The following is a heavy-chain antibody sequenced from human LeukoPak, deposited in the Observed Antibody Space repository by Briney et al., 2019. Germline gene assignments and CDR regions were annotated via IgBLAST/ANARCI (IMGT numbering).Heavy chain of an antibody. Sequence: PGESLRLSCAASGFTFSSYAMHWVRQAPGKGLEWVAVISYDGSNKYYADSVKGRFTISRDNSKNTLYLQMNSLRAEDTAVYYCARETTVTAFDYWGQGTLVTVSS. J-gene: IGHJ4*02. V-gene: IGHV3-30-3*01. CDR1: GFTFSSYA. CDR3: ARETTVTAFDY. D-gene: IGHD4-17*01. CDR2: ISYDGSNK.